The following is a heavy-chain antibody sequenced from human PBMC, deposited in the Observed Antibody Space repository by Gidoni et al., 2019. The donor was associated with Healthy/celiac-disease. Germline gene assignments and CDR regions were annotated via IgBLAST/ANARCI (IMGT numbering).Heavy chain of an antibody. CDR2: ISYDGSNK. D-gene: IGHD3-16*01. J-gene: IGHJ4*02. V-gene: IGHV3-30*18. CDR3: AKGGDSPREYFDY. Sequence: QVQLVESGGGVVQPGRSLRLSFAASGFTFSSYGMHGVRQAPGKGLEWVAVISYDGSNKYYADSVKGRFTISRDNSKNTLYLQMNSLRAEDTAVYYCAKGGDSPREYFDYWGQGTLVTVSS. CDR1: GFTFSSYG.